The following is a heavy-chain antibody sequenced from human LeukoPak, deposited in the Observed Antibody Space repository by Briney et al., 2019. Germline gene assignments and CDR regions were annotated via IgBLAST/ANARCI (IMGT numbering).Heavy chain of an antibody. V-gene: IGHV1-18*01. CDR1: GYTFTSYG. CDR3: ARGCSGYYPLCAFDI. D-gene: IGHD3-22*01. J-gene: IGHJ3*02. Sequence: GASVKVSCKASGYTFTSYGISWVRQAPGQGLEWMGWISAYNGNTNYAQKLQGRVTMTTDTSTSTAYMELRSLRSDDTAVYYCARGCSGYYPLCAFDIWGQGTMVTVSS. CDR2: ISAYNGNT.